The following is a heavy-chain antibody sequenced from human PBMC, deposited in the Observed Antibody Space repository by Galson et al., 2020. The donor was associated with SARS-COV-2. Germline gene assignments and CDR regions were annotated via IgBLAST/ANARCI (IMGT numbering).Heavy chain of an antibody. D-gene: IGHD6-13*01. V-gene: IGHV3-7*01. CDR2: IKQDGSET. CDR3: ARRGSTSSWYWRD. Sequence: GGYRLSCAASEFTISKSRMTWVRQAPGKGLEWVANIKQDGSETYYVDSVKGRFTISRDNAKNSLILQINSLRGEDTAVYYCARRGSTSSWYWRDWGQGTLVTVSS. CDR1: EFTISKSR. J-gene: IGHJ4*02.